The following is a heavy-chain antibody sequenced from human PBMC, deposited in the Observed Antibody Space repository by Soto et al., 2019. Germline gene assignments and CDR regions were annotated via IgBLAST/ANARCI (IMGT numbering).Heavy chain of an antibody. V-gene: IGHV3-23*01. J-gene: IGHJ4*02. Sequence: EVQLLESGGGLVQPGGSLRLSCAASGFTFSSYAMRWVRQAPGKGLEWVSAISGSGGSTYYADSVKGRFTISRDNSKNTLKLQKISLRAEDTAVYDWARRGSGSSYDYWGQGTRVNVSS. CDR1: GFTFSSYA. D-gene: IGHD1-26*01. CDR3: ARRGSGSSYDY. CDR2: ISGSGGST.